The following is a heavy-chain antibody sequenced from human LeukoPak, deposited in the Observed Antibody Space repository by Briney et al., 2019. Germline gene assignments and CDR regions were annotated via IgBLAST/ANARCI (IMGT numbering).Heavy chain of an antibody. V-gene: IGHV3-21*04. CDR1: GFTFSSYS. J-gene: IGHJ3*02. D-gene: IGHD1-26*01. Sequence: GGSLRLSCAASGFTFSSYSMNWVRQAPGKGLEWVSSISSSSSYIYYADSVKGRFTISRDNAKNSLYLQMNSLRADDTAVYYCARGGSYFSDAFDIWGQGTMVTVSS. CDR2: ISSSSSYI. CDR3: ARGGSYFSDAFDI.